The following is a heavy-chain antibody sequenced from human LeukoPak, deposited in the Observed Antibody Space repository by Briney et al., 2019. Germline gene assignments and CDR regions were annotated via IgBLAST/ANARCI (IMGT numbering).Heavy chain of an antibody. V-gene: IGHV3-21*01. CDR3: ARVFVGYYDSSGAFDY. CDR2: ISSSSSYI. J-gene: IGHJ4*02. CDR1: GFTFSSYS. Sequence: GGSLRPSCAASGFTFSSYSMNWVRQAPGKGLEWVSSISSSSSYIYYADSVKGRFTISRDNAKNSLYLQMNSLRAEDTAVYYCARVFVGYYDSSGAFDYWGQGTLVTVSS. D-gene: IGHD3-22*01.